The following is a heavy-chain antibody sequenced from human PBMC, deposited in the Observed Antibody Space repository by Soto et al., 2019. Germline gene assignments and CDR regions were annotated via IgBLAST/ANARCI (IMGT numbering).Heavy chain of an antibody. Sequence: EVQLLESGGGLVQPGGSLRLSCAASGFTFSSYAMSWVRQAPGKGLEWVSAISGSSSYIYYADSVKGRFTISRDNAKNSLYLQMNSLRAEDTAVYYCLKGGQQTLGYFDLWGRGTLVTVSS. J-gene: IGHJ2*01. CDR3: LKGGQQTLGYFDL. CDR2: ISGSSSYI. D-gene: IGHD6-13*01. CDR1: GFTFSSYA. V-gene: IGHV3-21*01.